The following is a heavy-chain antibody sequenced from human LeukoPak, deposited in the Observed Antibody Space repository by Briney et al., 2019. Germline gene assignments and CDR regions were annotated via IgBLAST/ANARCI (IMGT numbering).Heavy chain of an antibody. Sequence: GGSLRLSCSASGFTFSTFPMHWVRQAPGKGLEYFSAISRNGDTTYYADSVKGRFTISRDNSKNTLYLQMSSLRPEDTAVYYCVKALTDDAFDIWGQGTLVTVSS. CDR2: ISRNGDTT. J-gene: IGHJ3*02. V-gene: IGHV3-64D*06. CDR3: VKALTDDAFDI. CDR1: GFTFSTFP.